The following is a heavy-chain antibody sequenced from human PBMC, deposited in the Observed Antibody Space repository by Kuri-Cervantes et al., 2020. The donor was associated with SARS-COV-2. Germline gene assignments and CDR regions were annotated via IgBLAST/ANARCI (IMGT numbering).Heavy chain of an antibody. J-gene: IGHJ4*02. CDR2: VRGKANNYAT. CDR3: ARALPEGVGATSRRRGFDY. V-gene: IGHV3-73*01. D-gene: IGHD1-26*01. Sequence: GESLKISCEVSGFLFSASAIHWVRQGSGKGLEWVGRVRGKANNYATAYAASVKGRFTISRGDSKNMAYLQMNSLRAEDTAVYYCARALPEGVGATSRRRGFDYWGQGTLVTVSS. CDR1: GFLFSASA.